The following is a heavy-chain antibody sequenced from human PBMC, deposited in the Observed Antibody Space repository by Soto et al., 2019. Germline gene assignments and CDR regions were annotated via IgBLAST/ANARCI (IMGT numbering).Heavy chain of an antibody. V-gene: IGHV3-21*01. CDR2: ISSSSSYI. Sequence: EVQLVESGGGLVKPGGSLRLSCAASGFTFSSYSMNWVRQAPGKGLEWVSSISSSSSYIYYADSMKGRFTISRDNAKNPLYLQMNSLRAEDTAVYYCAREHGAGYYYYGMDVWGQGTTVTVSS. CDR1: GFTFSSYS. D-gene: IGHD3-10*01. J-gene: IGHJ6*02. CDR3: AREHGAGYYYYGMDV.